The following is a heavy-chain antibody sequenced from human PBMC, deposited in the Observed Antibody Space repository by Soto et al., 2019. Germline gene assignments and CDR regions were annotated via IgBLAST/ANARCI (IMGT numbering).Heavy chain of an antibody. J-gene: IGHJ5*02. V-gene: IGHV3-23*01. CDR2: LLRSGSSA. D-gene: IGHD3-16*01. CDR3: AKAAISGDRILLMES. CDR1: GFTFRNYA. Sequence: PGGSLRLSCAASGFTFRNYAMTWARQAPGKGLEWVSSLLRSGSSAYYADSVRGRFTISSDTSANSLYLQMDNLRAEDTAIYYCAKAAISGDRILLMESWGPGTVVTVSS.